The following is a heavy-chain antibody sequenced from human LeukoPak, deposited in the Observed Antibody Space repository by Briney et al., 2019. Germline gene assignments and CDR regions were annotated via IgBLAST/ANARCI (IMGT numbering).Heavy chain of an antibody. J-gene: IGHJ6*02. CDR1: GGSISSSSYY. CDR3: ARRKIPYYDFWSGPPTYYYYGMDV. V-gene: IGHV4-39*01. D-gene: IGHD3-3*01. Sequence: SETLSLTCTVSGGSISSSSYYWGWIRQPPGKGLEWIGSIYYSGSTYYNPSLKSRVTISVDTSKNQFSLKLSSVTAADTAVYYCARRKIPYYDFWSGPPTYYYYGMDVWGQGTTVTVS. CDR2: IYYSGST.